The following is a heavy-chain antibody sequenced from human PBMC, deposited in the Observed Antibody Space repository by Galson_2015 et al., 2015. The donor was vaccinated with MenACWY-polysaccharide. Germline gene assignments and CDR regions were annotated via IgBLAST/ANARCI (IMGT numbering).Heavy chain of an antibody. CDR3: ARDRFSGDNWLDP. CDR1: GDSVSSKTAA. Sequence: CAISGDSVSSKTAAWNWIRQSPSRGLEWLGRTYYRSKWYNDYAESVKSRININPDTSKNQFSLHLNSVTPEDTAVYYCARDRFSGDNWLDPCGQGTLVTVSS. CDR2: TYYRSKWYN. J-gene: IGHJ5*02. V-gene: IGHV6-1*01. D-gene: IGHD3-16*01.